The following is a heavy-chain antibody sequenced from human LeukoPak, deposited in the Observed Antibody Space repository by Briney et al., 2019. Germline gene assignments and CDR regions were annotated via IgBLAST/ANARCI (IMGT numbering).Heavy chain of an antibody. Sequence: GGSLRLSCAASGFTFSSYSMNWVRQAPGKGLEWVSSISSSSSYIYYADSVKGRFTISRDNSKNTLYLQMNSLRAEDTALYYCAKDLDLLRYFDWLLGGFDYWGQGTLVTVSS. CDR2: ISSSSSYI. J-gene: IGHJ4*02. CDR1: GFTFSSYS. D-gene: IGHD3-9*01. CDR3: AKDLDLLRYFDWLLGGFDY. V-gene: IGHV3-21*01.